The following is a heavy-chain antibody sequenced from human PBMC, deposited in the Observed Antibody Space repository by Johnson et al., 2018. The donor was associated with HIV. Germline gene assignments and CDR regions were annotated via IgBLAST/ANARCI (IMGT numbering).Heavy chain of an antibody. CDR2: ISYDGSNK. CDR1: GFTFSSYA. Sequence: VQLVESGGGVVQPGRSLRLSCAASGFTFSSYAMHWVRQAPGKGLEWGAIISYDGSNKYYADSVKVRFTISSDHSKNTLYLQMNSLRAEDTAVYYCARERNYGTHAAFDIWGQGTMVTVSS. V-gene: IGHV3-30*04. D-gene: IGHD1-7*01. CDR3: ARERNYGTHAAFDI. J-gene: IGHJ3*02.